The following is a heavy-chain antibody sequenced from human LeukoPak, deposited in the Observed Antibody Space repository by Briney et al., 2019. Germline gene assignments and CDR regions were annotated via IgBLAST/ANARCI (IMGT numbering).Heavy chain of an antibody. CDR2: INPNSGGT. D-gene: IGHD3-22*01. CDR3: ARAPETTTIVVVTYNYFDY. Sequence: ASVKVSCKTSGYTFTDYYIHWLRQAPGQGLEWVGWINPNSGGTNYAQKFQGRVTMTRDTSINTAYVELSRLESDDTAVYYCARAPETTTIVVVTYNYFDYWGQGTLFTVSS. CDR1: GYTFTDYY. J-gene: IGHJ4*02. V-gene: IGHV1-2*02.